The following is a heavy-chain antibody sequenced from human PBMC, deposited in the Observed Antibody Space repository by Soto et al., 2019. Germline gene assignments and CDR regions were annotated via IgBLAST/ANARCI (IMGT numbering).Heavy chain of an antibody. D-gene: IGHD2-8*01. Sequence: EVQLVESGGGLVQPGGSLRLSCAASGFTFSSYWMHWVRQAPGKGLVWVSRINSDGSSTSYADSVKGRFTISRDNAKNTLYLQMNSLRAEDTAVYYCASLVYAIPSYYYYMDVWGKGTTVTVSS. CDR1: GFTFSSYW. CDR3: ASLVYAIPSYYYYMDV. J-gene: IGHJ6*03. V-gene: IGHV3-74*01. CDR2: INSDGSST.